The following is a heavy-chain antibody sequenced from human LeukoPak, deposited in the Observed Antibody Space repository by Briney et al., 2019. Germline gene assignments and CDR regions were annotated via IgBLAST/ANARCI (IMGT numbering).Heavy chain of an antibody. V-gene: IGHV4-61*02. CDR2: IYSSGSP. CDR1: GGSISSGSYY. CDR3: ARGPYSYDSSSAFDI. D-gene: IGHD3-22*01. Sequence: PSQTLSLTCTVSGGSISSGSYYWSWIRQPAGKGQEWIGRIYSSGSPNYNPSLKSRVTISVDTPKNQFSLKLSSVTAADTAVYFCARGPYSYDSSSAFDIWGQGTMVTVSS. J-gene: IGHJ3*02.